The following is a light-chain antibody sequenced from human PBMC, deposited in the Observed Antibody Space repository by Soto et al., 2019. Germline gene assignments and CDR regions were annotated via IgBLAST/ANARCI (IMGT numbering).Light chain of an antibody. CDR3: CSYAGSSTIVV. Sequence: QSVLTQPASVSGSPGQSITISCTGTSSDVGSYNLVSWYQQHPGKAPKLMIYEGSKRPSGVSNRFSGSKSGNTASLTISGLQAEGESDYYFCSYAGSSTIVVFGGGTKLTVL. J-gene: IGLJ2*01. CDR2: EGS. CDR1: SSDVGSYNL. V-gene: IGLV2-23*01.